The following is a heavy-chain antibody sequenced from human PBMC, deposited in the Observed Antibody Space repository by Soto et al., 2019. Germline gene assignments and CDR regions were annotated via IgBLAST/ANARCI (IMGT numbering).Heavy chain of an antibody. CDR2: IIPIFGTA. CDR1: GGTFSSYA. D-gene: IGHD3-22*01. Sequence: ASVKVSCKASGGTFSSYAISWVRQAPGQGLEWMGGIIPIFGTANYAQKFQGRVTITADESTSTAYMELSSLRSEDTAVYYCAVYEDYYDSSGYYYYYGMDVWGQGTTVTVSS. J-gene: IGHJ6*02. CDR3: AVYEDYYDSSGYYYYYGMDV. V-gene: IGHV1-69*13.